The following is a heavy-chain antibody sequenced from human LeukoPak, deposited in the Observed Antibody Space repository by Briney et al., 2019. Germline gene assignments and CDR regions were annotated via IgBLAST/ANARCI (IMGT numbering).Heavy chain of an antibody. J-gene: IGHJ5*02. CDR3: ASGSRITMVRGVGPRRVWFDP. Sequence: SETLSLTCAVYGGSFSGYYWSWIRQPPGKGLEWIGEINHSGSTNYNPSLKSRVTISVDTSKNQFSLKLSSVTAADTAVYYCASGSRITMVRGVGPRRVWFDPWGQGTLVTVSS. CDR1: GGSFSGYY. D-gene: IGHD3-10*01. V-gene: IGHV4-34*01. CDR2: INHSGST.